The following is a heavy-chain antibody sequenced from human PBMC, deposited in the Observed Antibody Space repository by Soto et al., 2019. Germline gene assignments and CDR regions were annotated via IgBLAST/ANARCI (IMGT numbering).Heavy chain of an antibody. V-gene: IGHV4-39*01. CDR3: ARHVSVSGFEYYFEQ. CDR1: GDSISSSGYY. CDR2: IAYSGST. Sequence: QLHMQESGPGPVKPSETLSLTCTVSGDSISSSGYYWAWIRQPPGKGLEWIGIIAYSGSTYYSPSLKSRVAFSVDXXXXXXXXXXXXXXXXXXXXXXXARHVSVSGFEYYFEQWGQGTLVTVSS. J-gene: IGHJ4*02. D-gene: IGHD5-12*01.